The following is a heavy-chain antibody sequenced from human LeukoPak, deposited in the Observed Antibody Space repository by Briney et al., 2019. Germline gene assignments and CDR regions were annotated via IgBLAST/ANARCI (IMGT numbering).Heavy chain of an antibody. Sequence: SETLSLTCTVSGGSISSYYWSWIRQPPGKGLEWIGYIYYSGNTNYNPSLKSRVTISVDTSKNQFSLKLSSVTAADTAVYYCARRKSGSFDAFDIWGQGTMVTVSS. V-gene: IGHV4-59*01. CDR1: GGSISSYY. CDR2: IYYSGNT. CDR3: ARRKSGSFDAFDI. J-gene: IGHJ3*02. D-gene: IGHD1-26*01.